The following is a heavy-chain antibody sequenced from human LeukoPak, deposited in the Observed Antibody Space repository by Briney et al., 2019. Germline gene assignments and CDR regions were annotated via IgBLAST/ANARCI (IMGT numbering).Heavy chain of an antibody. D-gene: IGHD3-10*01. CDR1: GFTFDDYG. CDR2: INWNGGDT. CDR3: ARLDYYGSGSYYNDYYYYMDV. Sequence: GGSMRLSCAASGFTFDDYGMSWVRQAPGKGLEWVSGINWNGGDTGYADSVKGRFTISRDNAKNSLYLQMNSLRAEDTALYYCARLDYYGSGSYYNDYYYYMDVWGKGTTVTVPS. V-gene: IGHV3-20*04. J-gene: IGHJ6*03.